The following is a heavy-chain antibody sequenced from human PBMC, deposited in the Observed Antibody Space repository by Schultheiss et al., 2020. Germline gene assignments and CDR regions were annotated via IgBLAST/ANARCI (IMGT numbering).Heavy chain of an antibody. J-gene: IGHJ4*02. CDR3: AKDHPPIVVVPAVDY. CDR1: GFTFSDYY. D-gene: IGHD2-2*01. Sequence: GGSLRLSCAASGFTFSDYYMSWIRQAPGKGLEWVSYISSSGSTIYYADSVKGRFTISRDNSKNTLYLQMNSLRAEDTAVYYCAKDHPPIVVVPAVDYWGQGTLVTVSS. V-gene: IGHV3-11*01. CDR2: ISSSGSTI.